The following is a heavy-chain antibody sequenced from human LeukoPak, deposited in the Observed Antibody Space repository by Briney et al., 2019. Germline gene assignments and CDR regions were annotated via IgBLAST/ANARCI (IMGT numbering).Heavy chain of an antibody. CDR1: GFTVSTNY. Sequence: PGGSLRLSCAASGFTVSTNYMSWVRQAPGKGLEWVGRIKRKTDGATTAYAAPVKCRFTISRDDSKNTLHLRMNSLKTEDTAVYYCTTPQNYYYGSGSYWGGFDYWGQGTLVTVSS. J-gene: IGHJ4*02. V-gene: IGHV3-15*01. D-gene: IGHD3-10*01. CDR2: IKRKTDGATT. CDR3: TTPQNYYYGSGSYWGGFDY.